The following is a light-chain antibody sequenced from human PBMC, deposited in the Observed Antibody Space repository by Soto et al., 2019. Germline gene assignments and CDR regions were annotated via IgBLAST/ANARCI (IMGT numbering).Light chain of an antibody. Sequence: EIVLTQSPGTLSLSPGERATLSCRASQSINNRYLAWYQQKPGQAPRLLIYAASSRATGIPDRFSGCGSGTDLTLTISRLEPEDFAVYYCQQFGSSPGFTFGPGTKVDIK. CDR3: QQFGSSPGFT. J-gene: IGKJ3*01. CDR2: AAS. CDR1: QSINNRY. V-gene: IGKV3-20*01.